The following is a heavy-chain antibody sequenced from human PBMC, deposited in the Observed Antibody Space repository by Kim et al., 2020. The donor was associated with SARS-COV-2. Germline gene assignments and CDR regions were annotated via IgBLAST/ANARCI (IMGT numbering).Heavy chain of an antibody. D-gene: IGHD1-26*01. Sequence: NYNPSLKSRVTISVDKSKNQFSLKLSSVTAADTAVYYCARDPIVGATRDYWGQGTLVTVSS. V-gene: IGHV4-4*02. CDR3: ARDPIVGATRDY. J-gene: IGHJ4*02.